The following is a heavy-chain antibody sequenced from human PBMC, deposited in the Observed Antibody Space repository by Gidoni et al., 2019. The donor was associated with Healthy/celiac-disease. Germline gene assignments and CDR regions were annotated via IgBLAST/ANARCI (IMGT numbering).Heavy chain of an antibody. CDR1: VFPFNNYR. V-gene: IGHV3-7*01. CDR2: IKEDGSEK. D-gene: IGHD6-19*01. J-gene: IGHJ5*02. Sequence: EVQLVESGGCLVQPGGSLRLSCAASVFPFNNYRMSWVRQAPGQGLEWVANIKEDGSEKYYVDSVKGRFTISRDNAKHSLYLQMNSLRAEDTAVYYCARDDGRYSSGWYDWFDPWGQGTLVTVSS. CDR3: ARDDGRYSSGWYDWFDP.